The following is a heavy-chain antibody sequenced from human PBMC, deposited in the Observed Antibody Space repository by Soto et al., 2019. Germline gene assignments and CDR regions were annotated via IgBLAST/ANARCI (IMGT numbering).Heavy chain of an antibody. Sequence: EVQLLESGGGLVQPGGSLRLSCAASGFLFSSYAMKWVRQAPGKGLEWVSAISGSGVSTYYADFVKGRFTISRDNSKNTLYLQMNSLRAEDTAVYYCATRSVVPAAITIYWGQGTLVSVSS. J-gene: IGHJ4*02. CDR3: ATRSVVPAAITIY. CDR1: GFLFSSYA. V-gene: IGHV3-23*01. CDR2: ISGSGVST. D-gene: IGHD2-2*01.